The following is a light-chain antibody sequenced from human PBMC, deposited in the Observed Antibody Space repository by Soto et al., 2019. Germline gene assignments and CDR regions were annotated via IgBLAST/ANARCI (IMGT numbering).Light chain of an antibody. CDR2: SAS. Sequence: AIQMTQSPSSLSASVGDRVTITCRASQAIGNNLGWYQQKPGKAPNLLIFSASNLQTGVPSRFSGSGSGTQFTLTISSLQPEDFAAYYCLQDFNYPQTFGQGTQLEIK. V-gene: IGKV1-6*01. J-gene: IGKJ2*01. CDR3: LQDFNYPQT. CDR1: QAIGNN.